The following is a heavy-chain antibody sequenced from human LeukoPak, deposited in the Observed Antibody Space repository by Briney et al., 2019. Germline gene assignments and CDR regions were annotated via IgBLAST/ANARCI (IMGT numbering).Heavy chain of an antibody. D-gene: IGHD4-11*01. CDR3: AKDAQRGFDYSNSLEY. CDR1: GFIFNHHA. Sequence: GGSLRLSCAASGFIFNHHAMHWVRQAPGKGLEWVAVIWSDASNKFYADSVRGRFTISRDDSRKTVYLQMERVTAEDTAIYYCAKDAQRGFDYSNSLEYWGQGALVTVAS. V-gene: IGHV3-33*06. CDR2: IWSDASNK. J-gene: IGHJ4*02.